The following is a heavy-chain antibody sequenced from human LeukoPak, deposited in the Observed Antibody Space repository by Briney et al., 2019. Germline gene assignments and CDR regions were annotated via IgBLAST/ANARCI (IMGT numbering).Heavy chain of an antibody. D-gene: IGHD6-13*01. CDR2: IIPIFGTA. J-gene: IGHJ5*02. CDR1: GGTFSSYA. Sequence: SVKVSCKASGGTFSSYAISWVRQAPGQGLEWMGGIIPIFGTANYAQKFQGRVTITADESTSTAYMELSSLRSEDTAVYYCARGSVAAAGPYNWFDPWGKGTLVTVSS. V-gene: IGHV1-69*13. CDR3: ARGSVAAAGPYNWFDP.